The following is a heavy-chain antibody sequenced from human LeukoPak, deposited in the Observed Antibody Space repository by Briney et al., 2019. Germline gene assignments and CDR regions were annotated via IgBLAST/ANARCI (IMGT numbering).Heavy chain of an antibody. CDR3: ARSAR. J-gene: IGHJ4*02. V-gene: IGHV3-7*01. CDR1: GFTSGTSW. Sequence: GGSLRLSCAASGFTSGTSWMSWVRQAPGKGLELVANINQDGSAQYYLDSVKGRFTISRDNAKSSLYLQMNSLRAEDTAVYYCARSARWGQGTLVTVSS. CDR2: INQDGSAQ.